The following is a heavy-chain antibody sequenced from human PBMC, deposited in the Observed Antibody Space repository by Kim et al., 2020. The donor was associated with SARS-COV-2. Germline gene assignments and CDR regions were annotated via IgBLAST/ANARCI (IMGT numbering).Heavy chain of an antibody. J-gene: IGHJ5*02. V-gene: IGHV3-11*01. D-gene: IGHD5-12*01. CDR3: ARARRRRGYSGYDYGGDNWFDP. CDR1: GFTFSDYY. Sequence: GGSLRLSCAASGFTFSDYYMSWIRQAPGKGLEWVSYISSSGSTIYYADSVKGRFTISRDNAKNSLYLQMNSLRAEDTAVYYCARARRRRGYSGYDYGGDNWFDPWGQGTLVTVSS. CDR2: ISSSGSTI.